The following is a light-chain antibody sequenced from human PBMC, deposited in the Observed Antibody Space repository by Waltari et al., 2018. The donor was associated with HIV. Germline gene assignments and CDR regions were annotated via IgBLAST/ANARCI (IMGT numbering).Light chain of an antibody. J-gene: IGLJ3*02. CDR3: TAWDDGLSDPV. Sequence: QSVLTQPPSASGTPGQRVTISCSGSSSNIGSNTVNWYQQLPGTAPKLLIYSNNQRPSGVPYRFSGSTAGTSASLAISGLQSEDEADYYCTAWDDGLSDPVFGGGTKLTVL. V-gene: IGLV1-44*01. CDR1: SSNIGSNT. CDR2: SNN.